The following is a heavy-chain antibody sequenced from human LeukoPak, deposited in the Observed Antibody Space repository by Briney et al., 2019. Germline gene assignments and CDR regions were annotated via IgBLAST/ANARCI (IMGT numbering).Heavy chain of an antibody. J-gene: IGHJ4*02. V-gene: IGHV3-33*06. CDR2: IWYDGSNK. Sequence: GGSLRLSCAASGFTFSSYGMHWVRQAPGKGLEWVAVIWYDGSNKYYADSVKGRFTISRDNSKDTLYLQMNSLRAEDRAVYYCAKDILAVAGSWYFDYWGQGTLVTVSS. D-gene: IGHD6-19*01. CDR3: AKDILAVAGSWYFDY. CDR1: GFTFSSYG.